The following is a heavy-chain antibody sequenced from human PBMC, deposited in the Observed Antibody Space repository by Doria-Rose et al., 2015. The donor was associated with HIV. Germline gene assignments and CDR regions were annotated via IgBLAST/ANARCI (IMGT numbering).Heavy chain of an antibody. CDR3: AKAPIIGPKYYFYMNV. V-gene: IGHV3-9*01. Sequence: VQLQESGGGLVQPGRSLRLSCVGSGFSFESCAMHWVRLAPGKGLEWVAGLSWDSGAKGNADSVEGRFTISRDNAKKSVYLEMRSLRPEDTAFYYCAKAPIIGPKYYFYMNVWGKGTSVTVSS. CDR2: LSWDSGAK. CDR1: GFSFESCA. J-gene: IGHJ6*03. D-gene: IGHD3-3*01.